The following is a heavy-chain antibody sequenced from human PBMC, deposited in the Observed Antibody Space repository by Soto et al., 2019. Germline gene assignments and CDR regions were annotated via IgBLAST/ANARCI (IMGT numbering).Heavy chain of an antibody. J-gene: IGHJ5*02. CDR1: GGTFSSYA. CDR3: ARDRGPSSGYYPYWFDP. CDR2: IIPIFGTA. Sequence: QVQLVQSGAEVKKPGSSVKVSCKASGGTFSSYAISWVRQAPGQGLEWMGEIIPIFGTANYAQKFQGRVTITEDEYTSTAYMELSSLRSEDTAVYYCARDRGPSSGYYPYWFDPWGQGTLVTVSS. D-gene: IGHD3-22*01. V-gene: IGHV1-69*12.